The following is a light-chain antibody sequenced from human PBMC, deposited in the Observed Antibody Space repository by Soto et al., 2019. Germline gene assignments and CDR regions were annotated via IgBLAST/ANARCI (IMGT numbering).Light chain of an antibody. J-gene: IGLJ1*01. CDR1: SSDVGASIF. CDR2: AVS. CDR3: NSYTTNSSYV. V-gene: IGLV2-14*01. Sequence: LTQPASVSGSPGQSITISCTGTSSDVGASIFVSWYQQHPGKAPKLMIYAVSSRPSGVSYRFSGSKSGNTASLTISGLQAEDEADYYCNSYTTNSSYVFGTGTKVTVL.